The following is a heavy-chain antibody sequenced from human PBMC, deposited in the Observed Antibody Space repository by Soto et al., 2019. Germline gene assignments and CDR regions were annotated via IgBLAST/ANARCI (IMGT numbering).Heavy chain of an antibody. CDR3: ARVRRRCSSTSCLYYYYYYGMDV. D-gene: IGHD2-2*01. CDR2: ISAYNGNT. Sequence: ASVKVSCKASGYTFASYGISWVRQAPGQGLEWMGWISAYNGNTNYAQKLQGRVTVTTDTSTSTAYMELRSLRSDDTAVYYCARVRRRCSSTSCLYYYYYYGMDVWGQGTTVTVSS. V-gene: IGHV1-18*04. J-gene: IGHJ6*02. CDR1: GYTFASYG.